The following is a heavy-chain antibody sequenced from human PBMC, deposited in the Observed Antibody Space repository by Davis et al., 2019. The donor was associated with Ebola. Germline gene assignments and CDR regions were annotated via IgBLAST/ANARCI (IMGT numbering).Heavy chain of an antibody. CDR2: IVVGSGNT. J-gene: IGHJ4*02. CDR1: GFTFTSSA. CDR3: AADLGYYGSGSYYN. Sequence: SVKVSCKASGFTFTSSAVQWVRQARGQRLEWIGWIVVGSGNTNYAQKFQERVTITRDMSTSTAYMELSSLRSEDTAVYYCAADLGYYGSGSYYNWGQGTLVTVSS. V-gene: IGHV1-58*01. D-gene: IGHD3-10*01.